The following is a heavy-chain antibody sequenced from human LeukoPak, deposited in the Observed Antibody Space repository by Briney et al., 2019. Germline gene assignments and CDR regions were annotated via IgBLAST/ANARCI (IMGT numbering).Heavy chain of an antibody. CDR2: ISYDGSNK. CDR1: GFTFSTYA. V-gene: IGHV3-30-3*01. J-gene: IGHJ4*02. Sequence: GGSLRLSCAASGFTFSTYAMHWVSQVPGKGLEWVAVISYDGSNKYYADSVKGRFTISRDNSKNTLYLQMNSLRGEDTGVYYCARDLESEPGQGPDYWGQGTLVTVSS. D-gene: IGHD1-14*01. CDR3: ARDLESEPGQGPDY.